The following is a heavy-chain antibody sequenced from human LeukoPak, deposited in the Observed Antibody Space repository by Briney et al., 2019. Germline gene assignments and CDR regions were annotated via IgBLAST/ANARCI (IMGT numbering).Heavy chain of an antibody. CDR3: ASRDPGDYDY. CDR1: GFTFSNYA. V-gene: IGHV3-30*04. J-gene: IGHJ4*02. CDR2: ISYDGSNK. Sequence: GGSLRLSCAASGFTFSNYAMHWVRQAPGKGLEWGAVISYDGSNKSYADSVKGRFTISKDNSKNTMYLQMNSPRAEDTAVYYCASRDPGDYDYWGQGTLVTVSS. D-gene: IGHD4-17*01.